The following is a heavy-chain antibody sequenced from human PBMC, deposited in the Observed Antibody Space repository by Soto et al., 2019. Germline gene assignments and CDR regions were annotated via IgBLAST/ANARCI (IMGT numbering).Heavy chain of an antibody. CDR1: GFTFTSYA. Sequence: EVQLLESGGGLVQPGVSLTLPCAASGFTFTSYAMNWVRQAPGKGLEWVSGITASGDKTYYADSVKGRFTISRDNSKNALYLQMSSLRAEDTAVYYCVKVSTSVAAPWYFDYWGQGTLGTVSS. CDR2: ITASGDKT. J-gene: IGHJ4*02. D-gene: IGHD6-19*01. V-gene: IGHV3-23*01. CDR3: VKVSTSVAAPWYFDY.